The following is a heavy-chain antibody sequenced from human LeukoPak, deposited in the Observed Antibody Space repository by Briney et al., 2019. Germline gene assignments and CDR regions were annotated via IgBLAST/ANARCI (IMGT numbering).Heavy chain of an antibody. CDR3: ARTYCSGGSCYPENFDY. D-gene: IGHD2-15*01. CDR1: GGSISSYY. CDR2: IYYSGST. J-gene: IGHJ4*02. Sequence: SETLSLTCTVSGGSISSYYWSWIRQPPGKGLEWIGYIYYSGSTNYNPSLKSRVTISVDTSKNQFSLKLSSVTAADTAMYYCARTYCSGGSCYPENFDYWGQGTLVTVSS. V-gene: IGHV4-59*01.